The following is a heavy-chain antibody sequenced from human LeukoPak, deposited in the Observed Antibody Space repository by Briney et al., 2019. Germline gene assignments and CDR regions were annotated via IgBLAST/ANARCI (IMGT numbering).Heavy chain of an antibody. J-gene: IGHJ5*02. Sequence: SETLSLTCTVSGGSISTNAYYWAWIRQPPGKGLEWIGSVFYSGSTYSNPSLESRLTISVDTSKNHFSLKLSSVTAADTAVYYCARHALPGTYSPNNWFDPWGQGTLVTVSS. CDR3: ARHALPGTYSPNNWFDP. CDR1: GGSISTNAYY. CDR2: VFYSGST. V-gene: IGHV4-39*01. D-gene: IGHD3-10*01.